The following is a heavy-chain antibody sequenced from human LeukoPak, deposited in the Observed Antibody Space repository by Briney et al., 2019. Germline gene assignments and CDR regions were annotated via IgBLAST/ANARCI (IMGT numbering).Heavy chain of an antibody. CDR1: GFTFDDYA. V-gene: IGHV3-43*02. Sequence: GGSLRLSCVASGFTFDDYAMHWVRQAPGKGLEWVSLISGDGGSTYYADSVKGRFTISRDNSKNSLYLQMNSLRTEDTALYYCAKDAAYYYGMDVWGQGTTVTVSS. CDR3: AKDAAYYYGMDV. J-gene: IGHJ6*02. CDR2: ISGDGGST.